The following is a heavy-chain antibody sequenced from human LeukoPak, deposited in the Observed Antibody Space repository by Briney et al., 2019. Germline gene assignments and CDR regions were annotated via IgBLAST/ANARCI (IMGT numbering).Heavy chain of an antibody. CDR2: ASYDGTDK. Sequence: GGSLRLSCAASGFTFSSYAMHWVRQAPGKGLEWVAVASYDGTDKYYTDSVKGRFTVSRGNSKNTLYLQMNSLRADDTAVYYCARHKENYGDSCLDDDWGQGTLVTVSS. D-gene: IGHD4-17*01. J-gene: IGHJ4*02. CDR3: ARHKENYGDSCLDDD. V-gene: IGHV3-30*04. CDR1: GFTFSSYA.